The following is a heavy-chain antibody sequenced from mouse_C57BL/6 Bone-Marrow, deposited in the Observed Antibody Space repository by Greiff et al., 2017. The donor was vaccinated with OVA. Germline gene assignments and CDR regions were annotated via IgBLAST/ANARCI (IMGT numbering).Heavy chain of an antibody. CDR3: VNLWEAY. V-gene: IGHV10-1*01. J-gene: IGHJ3*01. D-gene: IGHD1-1*01. CDR2: IRSKSNTYAT. CDR1: GFSFNTYA. Sequence: EVKLVESGGGLVQPKGSLKLSCAASGFSFNTYAMNWVRQAPGKGLEWVARIRSKSNTYATYYVVSVKDRFTISRDDSEILLYLHMNNLKTDITSMYCCVNLWEAYWGQGTLVTVSA.